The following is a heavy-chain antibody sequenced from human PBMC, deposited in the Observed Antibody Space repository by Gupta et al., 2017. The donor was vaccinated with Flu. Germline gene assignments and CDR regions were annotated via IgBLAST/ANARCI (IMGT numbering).Heavy chain of an antibody. V-gene: IGHV3-23*01. D-gene: IGHD3-22*01. CDR2: ISGSGGST. CDR1: GFTFSSYA. J-gene: IGHJ4*02. CDR3: AKEYYYDSSGYYTLLNVDY. Sequence: EVQLLESGGGLVQPGGSLRPSCAASGFTFSSYAMSWVRQPPGKGLEWVSAISGSGGSTYYADSVKGRFTISRDNSKNTLYLQMNSLRAEDTAVYYCAKEYYYDSSGYYTLLNVDYWGQGTLVTVSS.